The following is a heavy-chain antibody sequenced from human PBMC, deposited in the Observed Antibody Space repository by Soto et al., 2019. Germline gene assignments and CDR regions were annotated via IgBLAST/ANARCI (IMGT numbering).Heavy chain of an antibody. CDR3: AKAVYYYGSGSSPYYYYGMDV. Sequence: GGSLRLSCAASGFTLSSYGMHWVRQAPGKGLEWVAVISYDGSNKYYADSVKGRFTISRDNSKNTLYLQMNSLRAEDTAVYYCAKAVYYYGSGSSPYYYYGMDVWGQGTTVTVSS. D-gene: IGHD3-10*01. V-gene: IGHV3-30*18. J-gene: IGHJ6*02. CDR1: GFTLSSYG. CDR2: ISYDGSNK.